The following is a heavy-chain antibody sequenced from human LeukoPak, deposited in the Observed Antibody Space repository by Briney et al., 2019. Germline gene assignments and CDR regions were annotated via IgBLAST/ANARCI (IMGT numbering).Heavy chain of an antibody. CDR3: ARVGSDWNDVRYNWFDP. CDR1: GGSISSGDYS. D-gene: IGHD1-1*01. CDR2: IFQSGST. V-gene: IGHV4-30-2*01. J-gene: IGHJ5*02. Sequence: PSQTLSLTSAVSGGSISSGDYSWSWIRQPPGKGLEWIGYIFQSGSTYYNPSLKSRVTISVDRSKNQFSLKLSSVTAADTAVYYCARVGSDWNDVRYNWFDPWGQGTLVTVSS.